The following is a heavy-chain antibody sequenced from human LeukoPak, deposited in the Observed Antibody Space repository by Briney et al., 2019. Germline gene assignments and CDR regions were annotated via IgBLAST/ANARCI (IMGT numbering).Heavy chain of an antibody. V-gene: IGHV4-34*01. Sequence: SETLSLTCAVYGGSFSGYYWSWIRQPPGKGLEWVGEINRSGSTNYNPSLKSRVTISVDTSKNQFSLKLSSVTAADTAVYYCARRSRQIYYYDSSGYYPYYFDYWGQGTLVTVSS. D-gene: IGHD3-22*01. CDR2: INRSGST. CDR3: ARRSRQIYYYDSSGYYPYYFDY. J-gene: IGHJ4*02. CDR1: GGSFSGYY.